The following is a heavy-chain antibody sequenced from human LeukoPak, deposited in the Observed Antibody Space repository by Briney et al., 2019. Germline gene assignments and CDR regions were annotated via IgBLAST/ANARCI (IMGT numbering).Heavy chain of an antibody. CDR1: GFTFSSYS. D-gene: IGHD3-10*01. CDR3: ARTRDYYGSGSYYHGFDY. CDR2: ISSSSSYI. J-gene: IGHJ4*02. V-gene: IGHV3-21*01. Sequence: GGPLRLSCAASGFTFSSYSMNWVRQAPGKGLEWVSSISSSSSYIYYADSVKGRFTISRDNAKNSLYLQMNSLRAEDTAVYYCARTRDYYGSGSYYHGFDYWGQGTLVTVSS.